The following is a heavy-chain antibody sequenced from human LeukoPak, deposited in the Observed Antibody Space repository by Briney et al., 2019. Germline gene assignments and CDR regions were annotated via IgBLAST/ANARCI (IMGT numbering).Heavy chain of an antibody. CDR2: IYYSGST. J-gene: IGHJ5*02. CDR1: GGSISSGGYY. CDR3: ARALLQGYYDFWSDYVPNWFDP. D-gene: IGHD3-3*01. Sequence: SETLSLTCTVSGGSISSGGYYWSWIRQHPGKGLEWIGYIYYSGSTYYNPSLKSRVTISVDTSKNQFSLKLSSVTAADTAVYYCARALLQGYYDFWSDYVPNWFDPWGQGTLVTVSS. V-gene: IGHV4-31*03.